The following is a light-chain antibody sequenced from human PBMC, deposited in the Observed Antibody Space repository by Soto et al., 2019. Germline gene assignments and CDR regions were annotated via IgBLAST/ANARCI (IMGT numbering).Light chain of an antibody. CDR3: AAWDDSLNGVE. Sequence: QSVLTQPPSASGTPGQRVTNSCSGSSSNIGSSTVNWYQHLPGTAPKLLIYSNNARSSGVPDRFSGSKSGTSASLAIRGLQSEDEADYYCAAWDDSLNGVEFGGVTQLTVL. CDR1: SSNIGSST. J-gene: IGLJ2*01. V-gene: IGLV1-44*01. CDR2: SNN.